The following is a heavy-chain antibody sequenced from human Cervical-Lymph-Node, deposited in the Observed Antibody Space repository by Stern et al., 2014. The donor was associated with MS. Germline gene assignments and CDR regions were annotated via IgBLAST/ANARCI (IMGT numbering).Heavy chain of an antibody. CDR1: GDSINSTSYY. V-gene: IGHV4-31*03. CDR3: ARFRTIFDWFDP. D-gene: IGHD3-3*01. Sequence: QLQLQESGPGLVKPSQTLSLTCTVSGDSINSTSYYWSWIRQHPIKGLEWIGYIYYSGTTYYIPSLQSRLSMSVDTSKNQFSLNLHSVTAADSAVYYCARFRTIFDWFDPWGQGTLVTVSS. J-gene: IGHJ5*02. CDR2: IYYSGTT.